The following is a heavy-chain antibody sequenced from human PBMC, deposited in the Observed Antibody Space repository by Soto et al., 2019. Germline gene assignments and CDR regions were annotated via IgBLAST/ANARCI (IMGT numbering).Heavy chain of an antibody. D-gene: IGHD3-10*01. CDR2: ISGSGGST. J-gene: IGHJ4*02. Sequence: GGSLRLSCAASGFTFSSYAMSWVRQAPGKGLEWVSAISGSGGSTYYADSVKGRFTISRDNSKNTLYLQMNSLRAEDTAVYYGAKGMRDGSGSYYPYYFDYWGQGTLVTVSS. V-gene: IGHV3-23*01. CDR1: GFTFSSYA. CDR3: AKGMRDGSGSYYPYYFDY.